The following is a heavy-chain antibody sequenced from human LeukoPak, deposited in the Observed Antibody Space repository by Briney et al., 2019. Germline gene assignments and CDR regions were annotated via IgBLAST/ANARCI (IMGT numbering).Heavy chain of an antibody. J-gene: IGHJ4*02. CDR1: GGSISSYY. CDR3: ARDYCSGGSCYFLGFDY. V-gene: IGHV4-4*07. Sequence: PSETLSLTCTVSGGSISSYYWSWIRQPAGKGLEWIGRIYASGSTNYNPSLKSRVTMSVDTSKNQFSLKLSSVTAADTAVYYCARDYCSGGSCYFLGFDYWGQGTLVTVSS. D-gene: IGHD2-15*01. CDR2: IYASGST.